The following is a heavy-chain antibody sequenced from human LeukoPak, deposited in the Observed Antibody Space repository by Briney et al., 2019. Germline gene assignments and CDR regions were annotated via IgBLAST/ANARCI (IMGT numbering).Heavy chain of an antibody. CDR1: GFAVSNNY. CDR3: ARDRVTRGAFDI. D-gene: IGHD4-23*01. J-gene: IGHJ3*02. CDR2: IYSGGST. V-gene: IGHV3-66*02. Sequence: GGSLRLSCAASGFAVSNNYMSWVREAPGKGLECVSIIYSGGSTYYADSVRGRFTISRDNSKNTLYLQMNSLRAEDTAVYYCARDRVTRGAFDIWGQGTMVTVSS.